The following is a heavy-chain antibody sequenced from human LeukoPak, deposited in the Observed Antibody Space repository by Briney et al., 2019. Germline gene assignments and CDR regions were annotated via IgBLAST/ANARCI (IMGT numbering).Heavy chain of an antibody. J-gene: IGHJ4*02. D-gene: IGHD3-10*01. Sequence: GGSLRLPCSASGFTFSSYAMHWVRQAPGKGLEYVSAISSNGGSTYYADSVKGRFTISRDNSKNTLYLQMSSLRAEDTAVYYCAGNYGPYYFDYWGQGTLVTVSS. CDR2: ISSNGGST. V-gene: IGHV3-64D*09. CDR1: GFTFSSYA. CDR3: AGNYGPYYFDY.